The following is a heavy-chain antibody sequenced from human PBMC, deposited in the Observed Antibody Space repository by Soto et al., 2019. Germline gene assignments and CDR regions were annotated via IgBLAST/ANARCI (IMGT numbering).Heavy chain of an antibody. J-gene: IGHJ4*02. CDR2: IWYDGSKK. D-gene: IGHD3-22*01. CDR1: GFIFSSYG. Sequence: QVQLVESGGGVVQPGRSLRLSCAASGFIFSSYGMHWVRQAPGKGLERVEVIWYDGSKKYYADSVKGRFTISRDNSKNTMYLQMTSLRAEDTAVYYCARDRDYFDTCGYYYYFDFWGQGTLVIVSS. CDR3: ARDRDYFDTCGYYYYFDF. V-gene: IGHV3-33*01.